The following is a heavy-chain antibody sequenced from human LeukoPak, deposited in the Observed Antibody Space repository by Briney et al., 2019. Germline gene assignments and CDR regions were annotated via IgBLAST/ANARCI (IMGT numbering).Heavy chain of an antibody. V-gene: IGHV3-48*03. D-gene: IGHD4-17*01. J-gene: IGHJ4*02. CDR2: ITSSGNTI. Sequence: GGSLRLSCAASGFTFSSYEMNWVRQAPGKGLEWASYITSSGNTIYYADSVKGRFTISRDNAKNSLYLQMNSLRAEDTAVYYCARLTTMTTTGGPFDYWGQGTLVTVSS. CDR1: GFTFSSYE. CDR3: ARLTTMTTTGGPFDY.